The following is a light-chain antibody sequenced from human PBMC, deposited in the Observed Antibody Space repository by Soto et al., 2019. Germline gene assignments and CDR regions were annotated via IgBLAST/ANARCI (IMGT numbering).Light chain of an antibody. J-gene: IGLJ2*01. CDR3: SSYTSSGTVV. CDR1: SSDVGGYNY. Sequence: QSALTQPASVSGSPGQSITISCTGTSSDVGGYNYVSWYQQHPGKAPKLMIYDVSNRPSGVSNHFSGSKSGNTASLTISGLQAEDEADYYCSSYTSSGTVVFGGGTKLTV. CDR2: DVS. V-gene: IGLV2-14*01.